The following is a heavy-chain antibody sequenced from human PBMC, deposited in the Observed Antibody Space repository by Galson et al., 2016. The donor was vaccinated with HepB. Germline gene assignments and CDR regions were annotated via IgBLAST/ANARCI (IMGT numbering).Heavy chain of an antibody. J-gene: IGHJ4*02. CDR3: VRDRKWYSSSSSYFDY. CDR2: INPSGDST. Sequence: SVKVSCKASGYMFTNYYMHWARQAPGQGLEWMGIINPSGDSTSYAQKFQGRVTMTRDSSTSTVYMELSSLRSEDTAVYYCVRDRKWYSSSSSYFDYWGQGTLVTVSS. V-gene: IGHV1-46*01. CDR1: GYMFTNYY. D-gene: IGHD6-6*01.